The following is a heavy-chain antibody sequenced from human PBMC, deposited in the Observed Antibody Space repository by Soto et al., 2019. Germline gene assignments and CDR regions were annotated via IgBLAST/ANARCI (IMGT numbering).Heavy chain of an antibody. CDR1: GFSLSNARRG. D-gene: IGHD1-20*01. Sequence: SGPTLVNPTDTLTLTCTVSGFSLSNARRGVSWIRQPPGKALEWLAHIFSNDEKSYSTSLKSRLTISKDTSKSQVVLTMTNMEPVDTATYYCARITLTGTKRGYWFDPWGQGTLVTVS. CDR2: IFSNDEK. J-gene: IGHJ5*02. V-gene: IGHV2-26*01. CDR3: ARITLTGTKRGYWFDP.